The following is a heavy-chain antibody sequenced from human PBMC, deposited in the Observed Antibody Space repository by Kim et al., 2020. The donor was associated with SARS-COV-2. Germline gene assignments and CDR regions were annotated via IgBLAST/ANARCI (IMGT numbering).Heavy chain of an antibody. Sequence: GGSLRLSCAASGFTVSSYVMSWVRQTPGKGLEWVSLIYPDGYPYYADSVKGRFTISRDTSESTLYLQMNSRRADDTAVYYCGRLDFGDDYWGQGTLVTVSS. J-gene: IGHJ4*02. V-gene: IGHV3-53*01. D-gene: IGHD4-17*01. CDR3: GRLDFGDDY. CDR2: IYPDGYP. CDR1: GFTVSSYV.